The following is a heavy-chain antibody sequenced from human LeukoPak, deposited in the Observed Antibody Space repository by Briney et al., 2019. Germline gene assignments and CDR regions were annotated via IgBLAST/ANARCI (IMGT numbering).Heavy chain of an antibody. CDR2: IYSGGST. D-gene: IGHD3-22*01. Sequence: PGGSLRLSCAASGFTVSSNYMSWVRQAPGKGLEWVSVIYSGGSTYYADSVKGRFTISRDNSKNTLYLQMNSLRAEDTAVYYCARDSLYYYDSSGYYRPGLFDYWGQGTLVTVSS. CDR1: GFTVSSNY. J-gene: IGHJ4*02. CDR3: ARDSLYYYDSSGYYRPGLFDY. V-gene: IGHV3-53*01.